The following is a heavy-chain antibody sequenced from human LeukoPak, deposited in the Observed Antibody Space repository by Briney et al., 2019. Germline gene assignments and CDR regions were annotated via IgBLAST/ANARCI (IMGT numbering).Heavy chain of an antibody. V-gene: IGHV4-34*01. Sequence: SETLSLTCAVYGGSFSGYYWSWIRQPPGKGLEWIGEINHSGSTNYNPSLKSRVTISVDTSKNQFSLKLSSVTAADTAVYYSARCLRENKYYFDYWGQGTLVTVSS. CDR1: GGSFSGYY. CDR3: ARCLRENKYYFDY. CDR2: INHSGST. D-gene: IGHD2/OR15-2a*01. J-gene: IGHJ4*02.